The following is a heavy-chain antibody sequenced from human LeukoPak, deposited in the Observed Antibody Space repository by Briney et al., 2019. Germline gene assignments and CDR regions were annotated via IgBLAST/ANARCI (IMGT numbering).Heavy chain of an antibody. V-gene: IGHV4-59*01. CDR3: ARGIGYCSGGSCSDLYYYYMDV. J-gene: IGHJ6*03. D-gene: IGHD2-15*01. CDR1: GGSISSYY. Sequence: SETLSLTCTVSGGSISSYYWSWIRQPPGKGLEWIGYICYSGSTNYNPSLKSRVTISVDTSKNQFSLKLSSVTAADTAVYYCARGIGYCSGGSCSDLYYYYMDVWGKGTTVTVSS. CDR2: ICYSGST.